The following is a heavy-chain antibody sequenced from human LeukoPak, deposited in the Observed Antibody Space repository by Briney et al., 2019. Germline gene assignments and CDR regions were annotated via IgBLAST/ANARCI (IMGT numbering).Heavy chain of an antibody. V-gene: IGHV1-8*02. CDR1: GYTFTGYY. CDR3: ARESASSSWYEDYYYYMDV. Sequence: ASVKVSCKASGYTFTGYYMHWVGQAPGQGREGMGWMNPNSGNTGYAQKFQGRGTMTRNTSISTAYMELTSLRSDDTAVYYCARESASSSWYEDYYYYMDVWGKGTTVTVSS. CDR2: MNPNSGNT. D-gene: IGHD6-13*01. J-gene: IGHJ6*03.